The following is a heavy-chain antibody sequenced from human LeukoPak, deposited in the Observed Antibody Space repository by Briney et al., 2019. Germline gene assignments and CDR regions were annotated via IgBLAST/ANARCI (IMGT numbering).Heavy chain of an antibody. CDR1: GFTFRTYW. J-gene: IGHJ4*02. CDR2: INSDGIST. V-gene: IGHV3-74*01. Sequence: PGGSLRLSCAASGFTFRTYWLHWVRQAPGKGLVWVSRINSDGISTSYADSVKGRFTISRDNAKNTLYLQMNTLRAEDTAVYYCARGSSPYRWFGELFTDYWGQGTLVTVSS. CDR3: ARGSSPYRWFGELFTDY. D-gene: IGHD3-10*01.